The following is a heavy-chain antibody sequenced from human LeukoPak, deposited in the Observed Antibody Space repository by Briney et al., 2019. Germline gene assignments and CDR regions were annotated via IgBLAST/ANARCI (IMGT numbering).Heavy chain of an antibody. J-gene: IGHJ6*02. CDR2: IKSKTDDGTA. CDR3: TTDLPPGGMDV. CDR1: GFTFSNAW. Sequence: GGSLRLSCAASGFTFSNAWMSWVRQAPGKGLEWVGHIKSKTDDGTADYAAPVKGRFTISRDDSKKTLYLQMNSLKTEDTAVYYCTTDLPPGGMDVWGQGTTVTVSS. V-gene: IGHV3-15*01.